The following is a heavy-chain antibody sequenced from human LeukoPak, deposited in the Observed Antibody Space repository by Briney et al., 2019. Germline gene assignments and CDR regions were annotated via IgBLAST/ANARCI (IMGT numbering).Heavy chain of an antibody. V-gene: IGHV3-15*01. J-gene: IGHJ4*02. CDR2: IKSKTDGGTT. D-gene: IGHD6-13*01. CDR3: TTEAAAGTPFDY. Sequence: GGSLRLSCAAFGFTFSNAWMSWVRQAPGKGLEWVGRIKSKTDGGTTDYAAPVKGRFTISRDDSKNTLYLQMNSLKTEDTAVYYCTTEAAAGTPFDYWGQGTLVTVSS. CDR1: GFTFSNAW.